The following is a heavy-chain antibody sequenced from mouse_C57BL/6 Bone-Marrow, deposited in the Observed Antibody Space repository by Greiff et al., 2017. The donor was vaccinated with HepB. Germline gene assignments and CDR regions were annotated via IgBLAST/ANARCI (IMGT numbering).Heavy chain of an antibody. CDR3: ARGSGLRRGYYFDY. V-gene: IGHV1-81*01. Sequence: QVQLQQSGAELARPGASVKLSCKASGYTFTSYGISWVKQRTGQGLEWIGEIYPRSGNTYYNEKFKGKATLTADKSSSTAYMELRSLTSEDSAVYFCARGSGLRRGYYFDYWGQGTTLTVSS. CDR2: IYPRSGNT. D-gene: IGHD2-2*01. CDR1: GYTFTSYG. J-gene: IGHJ2*01.